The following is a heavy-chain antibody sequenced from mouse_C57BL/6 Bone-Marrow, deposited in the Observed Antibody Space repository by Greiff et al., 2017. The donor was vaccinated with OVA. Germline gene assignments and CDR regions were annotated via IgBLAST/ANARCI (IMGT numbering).Heavy chain of an antibody. CDR1: GFTFSDYG. V-gene: IGHV5-17*01. D-gene: IGHD3-1*01. Sequence: EVKVVDSGGGLVKPGGSLKLSCAASGFTFSDYGMHWVRQAPEKGLEWVAYISSGSSTNYYADTVKGRFTISRDNAKNSLFLQMASLRSEDTAMYDCALLLGDFDVWGTGTTVTVSS. J-gene: IGHJ1*03. CDR3: ALLLGDFDV. CDR2: ISSGSSTN.